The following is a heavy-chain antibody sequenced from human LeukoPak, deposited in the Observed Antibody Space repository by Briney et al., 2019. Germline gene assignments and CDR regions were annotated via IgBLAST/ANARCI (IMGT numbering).Heavy chain of an antibody. D-gene: IGHD2-21*02. CDR1: GFTFSSYG. CDR2: IWYDGSNK. Sequence: QTGRSLRLSCAASGFTFSSYGMHWVRQAPGEGLEWVAVIWYDGSNKYYADSVKGRFTISRDNSKNTLYLQMNSLRAEDTAVYYCAKSSHIVVVTAPPGDYWGQGTLVTVSS. CDR3: AKSSHIVVVTAPPGDY. J-gene: IGHJ4*02. V-gene: IGHV3-33*06.